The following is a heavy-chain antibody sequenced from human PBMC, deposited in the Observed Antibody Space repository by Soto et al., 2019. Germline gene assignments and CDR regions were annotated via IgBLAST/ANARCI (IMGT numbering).Heavy chain of an antibody. J-gene: IGHJ4*02. V-gene: IGHV3-64D*08. D-gene: IGHD1-26*01. CDR3: VARTALVSCGSYGCVDY. CDR1: GFTFSSYA. Sequence: GGSLRLSCSASGFTFSSYAMHWVRQAPGKGLEYVSAISSNGGSTYYADSVKGRFTISRDNSKNTLYLQMSSLRAEDTAVYYCVARTALVSCGSYGCVDYWGQGTLVTVSS. CDR2: ISSNGGST.